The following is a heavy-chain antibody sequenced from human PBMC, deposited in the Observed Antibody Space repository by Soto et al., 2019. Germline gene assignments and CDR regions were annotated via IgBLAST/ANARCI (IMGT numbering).Heavy chain of an antibody. CDR1: DDSIYTYY. Sequence: SETLSLTCTVSDDSIYTYYWSWIRQPAGRGLEWIGRIYTNGSTNSKPSLRSRLTMSVDRSKHQLSLKLSSVTAADTAVYYCARDRTVDYVDYYFDYWGRGTLVTVSS. D-gene: IGHD4-17*01. V-gene: IGHV4-4*07. J-gene: IGHJ4*02. CDR3: ARDRTVDYVDYYFDY. CDR2: IYTNGST.